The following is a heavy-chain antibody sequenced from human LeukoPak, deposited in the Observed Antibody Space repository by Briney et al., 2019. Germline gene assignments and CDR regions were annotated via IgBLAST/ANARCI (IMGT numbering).Heavy chain of an antibody. V-gene: IGHV4-4*07. Sequence: SETLSLTCTVSGGSISTYYCSWIRQPAGKGLEWIGRIYTSGNTNYNPSLKSRVTMSVDTSKNQFSLKLSSVTAADTAVYYCARLKKVGAARRRDWFDPWGQGTLVTVSS. CDR1: GGSISTYY. J-gene: IGHJ5*02. CDR3: ARLKKVGAARRRDWFDP. CDR2: IYTSGNT. D-gene: IGHD6-6*01.